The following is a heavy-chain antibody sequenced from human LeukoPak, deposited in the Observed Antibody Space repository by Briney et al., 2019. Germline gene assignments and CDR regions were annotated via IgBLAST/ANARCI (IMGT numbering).Heavy chain of an antibody. CDR2: ISWNSGSI. CDR1: GFTFDDYA. Sequence: GRSLRLSCAASGFTFDDYAMHWVRQAPGKGLEGVSGISWNSGSIGYADSVKGRFTICRDNAKNSLYLQMNSLRAEDTALYYCAKDIGGYDLNFDYWGQGTLVTVSS. D-gene: IGHD5-12*01. J-gene: IGHJ4*02. V-gene: IGHV3-9*01. CDR3: AKDIGGYDLNFDY.